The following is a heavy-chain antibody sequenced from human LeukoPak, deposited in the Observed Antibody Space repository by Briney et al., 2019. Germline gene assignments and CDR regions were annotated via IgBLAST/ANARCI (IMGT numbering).Heavy chain of an antibody. D-gene: IGHD5-24*01. J-gene: IGHJ4*02. CDR2: IYYSGST. CDR3: ARHRSKWLQSSFDY. CDR1: GASISGSGYY. V-gene: IGHV4-39*01. Sequence: SETLSLTCAVSGASISGSGYYWGWIRQPPGKGLEWIGNIYYSGSTYYNASLQSRVTISIDMSKNEFSLRLNSVTAADTAVYYCARHRSKWLQSSFDYRGQGTLVTVSS.